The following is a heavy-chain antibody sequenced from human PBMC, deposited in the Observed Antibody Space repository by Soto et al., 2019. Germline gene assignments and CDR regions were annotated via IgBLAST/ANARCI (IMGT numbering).Heavy chain of an antibody. J-gene: IGHJ4*02. V-gene: IGHV4-34*01. Sequence: QVQLQQWGAGLLKPSETLSLTCAVYGGSFSGYYWSWIRQPPGKGLERIGEINHSGSTNYNPSLKVRAPRAVGTSQDPFSLKLSSVTAADTAVYCCARGTDRLEAAGRFFDYWGQGTLVTVSS. CDR3: ARGTDRLEAAGRFFDY. D-gene: IGHD6-13*01. CDR2: INHSGST. CDR1: GGSFSGYY.